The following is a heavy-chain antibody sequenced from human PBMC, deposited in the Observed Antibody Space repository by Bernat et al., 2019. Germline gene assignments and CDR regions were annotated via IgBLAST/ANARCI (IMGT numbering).Heavy chain of an antibody. Sequence: QLQLQESGPGLVKPSETLSLTCTVSGGSIRSNNYYWGWIRQPPGKELEWIGSIYYSGNTYYNPSLKSRVTISVDTSKNQFSLKVSSVTAADTAVYYCAREGINWFDPWGQGTLVTVSS. CDR1: GGSIRSNNYY. D-gene: IGHD3-10*01. V-gene: IGHV4-39*02. J-gene: IGHJ5*02. CDR2: IYYSGNT. CDR3: AREGINWFDP.